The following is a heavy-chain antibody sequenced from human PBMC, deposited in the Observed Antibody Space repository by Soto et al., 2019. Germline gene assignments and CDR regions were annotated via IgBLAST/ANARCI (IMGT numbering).Heavy chain of an antibody. CDR2: INPNSGGT. CDR3: ARVDYYYYGMDV. Sequence: ASVKVSCKASGYTFNDYHMHWVRQAPGQGLEWMGWINPNSGGTKYAQKFQGWVTMTRDTSISTVYMEVSRLRSDDTAVYYCARVDYYYYGMDVWGQGTTVTVSS. J-gene: IGHJ6*02. V-gene: IGHV1-2*04. CDR1: GYTFNDYH.